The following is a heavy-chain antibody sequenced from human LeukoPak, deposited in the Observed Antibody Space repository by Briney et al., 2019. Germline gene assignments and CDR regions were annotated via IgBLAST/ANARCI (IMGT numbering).Heavy chain of an antibody. CDR1: GGSISSGGYY. D-gene: IGHD3-22*01. V-gene: IGHV4-31*03. CDR3: ARDPDDYYDSSGFVD. J-gene: IGHJ4*02. Sequence: SETLSLTCTVSGGSISSGGYYWSWIRQHPGKGLEWIGYIYYSGSTYYNPSLKSRVTISVDTSKNQFSLKLSSVTAADTAVYYCARDPDDYYDSSGFVDWGQGTLVTVSS. CDR2: IYYSGST.